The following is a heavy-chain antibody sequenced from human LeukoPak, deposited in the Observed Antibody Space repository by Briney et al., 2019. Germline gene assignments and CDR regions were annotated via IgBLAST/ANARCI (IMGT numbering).Heavy chain of an antibody. J-gene: IGHJ4*02. CDR2: IKEDGSEK. Sequence: PGGSLRLSCVASGFTFSNYWMTWVRQAPGKGLEWVANIKEDGSEKNYADSAKGRFTISRDNAKNSLYLQMNSLRGEDTAVYYCARARYSDFWGQGTLVTVSS. CDR1: GFTFSNYW. CDR3: ARARYSDF. V-gene: IGHV3-7*01.